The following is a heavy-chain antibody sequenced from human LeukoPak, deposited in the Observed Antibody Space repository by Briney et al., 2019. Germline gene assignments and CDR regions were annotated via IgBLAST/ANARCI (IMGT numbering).Heavy chain of an antibody. Sequence: ASVKVSCKASGYTFTSYYLHWVRQAPGQGLEWMGIINPSGGSTTYAQKFQGRVTMTRDTSTSTVYMELNSLRSEDTAVYYCARDGSSRSSWYDAWGQGTLVTVSS. CDR1: GYTFTSYY. CDR3: ARDGSSRSSWYDA. J-gene: IGHJ5*02. V-gene: IGHV1-46*01. CDR2: INPSGGST. D-gene: IGHD6-13*01.